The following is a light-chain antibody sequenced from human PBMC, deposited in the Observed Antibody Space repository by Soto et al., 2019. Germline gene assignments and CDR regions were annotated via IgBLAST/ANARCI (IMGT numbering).Light chain of an antibody. CDR1: QSISSY. V-gene: IGKV1-6*01. J-gene: IGKJ1*01. Sequence: IQMTQSPSSLSASVGDRVTSTCRASQSISSYLNWYQHKPGKAPKLLISAASSLQSGVPSRFSGSGSGTDFTLTISSLQPEDFATYYCLQEFNYPPTFGQGTKV. CDR3: LQEFNYPPT. CDR2: AAS.